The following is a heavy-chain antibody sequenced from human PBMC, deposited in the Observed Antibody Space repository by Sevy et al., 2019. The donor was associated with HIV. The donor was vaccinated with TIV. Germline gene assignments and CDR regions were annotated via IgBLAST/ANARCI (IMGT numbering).Heavy chain of an antibody. V-gene: IGHV1-2*02. Sequence: ASVKVSCKASGYTFTGYYMHWARQALGQGLEWMGWINPNSGGTNYAQKFQGRVTMTRDTSISTAYMELSRLRSDDTAVYYCARAGSSWYEDGYYGMDVWGQGTTVTVSS. CDR1: GYTFTGYY. D-gene: IGHD6-13*01. CDR2: INPNSGGT. CDR3: ARAGSSWYEDGYYGMDV. J-gene: IGHJ6*02.